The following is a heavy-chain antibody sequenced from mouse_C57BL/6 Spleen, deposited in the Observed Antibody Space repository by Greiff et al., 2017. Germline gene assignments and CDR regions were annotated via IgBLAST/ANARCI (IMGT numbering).Heavy chain of an antibody. CDR3: ARSTLKTYYLDY. CDR2: IYPRSGHT. J-gene: IGHJ2*01. Sequence: QVQLKQSGAELARPGASVKLSCKASGYTFTSYGISWVKQRTGQGLEWIGEIYPRSGHTYYNEKFKGKATLTADKSSSTAYMELRSLTSEDSAVYFCARSTLKTYYLDYWGQGTTLTVSS. CDR1: GYTFTSYG. V-gene: IGHV1-81*01.